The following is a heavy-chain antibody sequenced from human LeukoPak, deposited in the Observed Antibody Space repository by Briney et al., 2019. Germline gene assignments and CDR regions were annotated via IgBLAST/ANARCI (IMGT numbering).Heavy chain of an antibody. Sequence: GGSLRLSCAASGFTFSSYGMHWVRQAPGKGLEWVAFIRYDGSNKYYADSVKGRFTISRDNSKNTLYLQMNSLRAEDTAVYYCAKQDYGDYAPFDYWGQGTLVTVSS. CDR1: GFTFSSYG. D-gene: IGHD4-17*01. CDR2: IRYDGSNK. J-gene: IGHJ4*02. V-gene: IGHV3-30*02. CDR3: AKQDYGDYAPFDY.